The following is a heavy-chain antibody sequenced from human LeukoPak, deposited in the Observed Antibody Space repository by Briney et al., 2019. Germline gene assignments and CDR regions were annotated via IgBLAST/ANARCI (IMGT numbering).Heavy chain of an antibody. CDR3: AKDGSAYSSSWPDY. J-gene: IGHJ4*02. CDR1: GFTFSSYW. D-gene: IGHD6-13*01. CDR2: IKQDGSEK. V-gene: IGHV3-7*01. Sequence: GGSLRLSCAASGFTFSSYWMSWVRQAPGKGLEWVANIKQDGSEKYYVDSVKGRFTISRDNAKNSLYLQMNSLRAEDTAVYYCAKDGSAYSSSWPDYWGQGTLVTVSS.